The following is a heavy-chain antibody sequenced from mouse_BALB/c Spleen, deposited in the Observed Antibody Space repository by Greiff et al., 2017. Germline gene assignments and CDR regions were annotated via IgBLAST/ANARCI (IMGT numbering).Heavy chain of an antibody. Sequence: QVQLQQPGAELVKPGASVKLSCKASGYTFTSYWMHWVKQRPGQGLEWIGEIDPSDSYTNYNQKFKGKATLTVDKSSSTAYMQLSSLTSEDSAVYYCARNDGYPLYYAMDYWGQGTSVTVSS. V-gene: IGHV1-69*02. D-gene: IGHD2-3*01. CDR3: ARNDGYPLYYAMDY. J-gene: IGHJ4*01. CDR1: GYTFTSYW. CDR2: IDPSDSYT.